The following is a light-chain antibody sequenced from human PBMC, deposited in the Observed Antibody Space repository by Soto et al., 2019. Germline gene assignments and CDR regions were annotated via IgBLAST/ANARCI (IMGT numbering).Light chain of an antibody. V-gene: IGLV1-40*01. Sequence: QSVLTQPPSVSGAPGQRVTISCSGSSSNIGAGYDVNWYRQLPGTAPKLLIYGNSDRPSGVPDRFSGSKSGTSASLSITGLQAEDEADYFCQSYDSTLSARYVFGTGTKLTVL. CDR1: SSNIGAGYD. CDR2: GNS. J-gene: IGLJ1*01. CDR3: QSYDSTLSARYV.